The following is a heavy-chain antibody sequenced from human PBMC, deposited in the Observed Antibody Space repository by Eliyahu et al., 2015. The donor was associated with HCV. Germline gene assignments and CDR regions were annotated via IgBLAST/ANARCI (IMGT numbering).Heavy chain of an antibody. J-gene: IGHJ5*02. CDR2: IHYSGST. V-gene: IGHV4-59*01. CDR1: GGSXPTYX. D-gene: IGHD6-19*01. Sequence: QVQLQESGPGLVKPSETLSLTCTVXGGSXPTYXWSWIRQPPGEGLEWIGYIHYSGSTNYNPSLKSRVTMSVDTSKNQFSLNLTSVTAADTAVYYCASGGGGIAVAGTGGWFDPWGLGTLVTVSS. CDR3: ASGGGGIAVAGTGGWFDP.